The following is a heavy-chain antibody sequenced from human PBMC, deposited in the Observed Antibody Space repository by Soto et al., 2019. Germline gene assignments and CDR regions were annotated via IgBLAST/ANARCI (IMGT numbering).Heavy chain of an antibody. CDR1: GYTFTRSG. Sequence: QVQLVQSGAEVKKPGASVKVSCKASGYTFTRSGISWVRQAPGQGLEWLGWINPDNGNTNYAQHLQGRVSLTTDTTTSTDYMDQRSLRSDDMAVYYWARDQGITNFGVCSMYYYGMDVWGQGTTVTVSS. CDR3: ARDQGITNFGVCSMYYYGMDV. V-gene: IGHV1-18*03. D-gene: IGHD3-3*01. J-gene: IGHJ6*02. CDR2: INPDNGNT.